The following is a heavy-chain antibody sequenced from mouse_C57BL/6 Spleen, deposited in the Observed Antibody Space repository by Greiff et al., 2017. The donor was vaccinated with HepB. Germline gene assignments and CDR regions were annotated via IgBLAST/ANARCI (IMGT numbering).Heavy chain of an antibody. CDR2: INPNNGGT. CDR1: GYTFTDYY. V-gene: IGHV1-26*01. J-gene: IGHJ4*01. Sequence: EVQLQQSGPELVKPGASVKISCKASGYTFTDYYMNWVKQSHGKSLEWIGDINPNNGGTSYNQKFKGKATLTVDKSSSTAYMELRSLTSEDSAVYYCARYEETAMDYWGQGTSVTVSS. D-gene: IGHD2-3*01. CDR3: ARYEETAMDY.